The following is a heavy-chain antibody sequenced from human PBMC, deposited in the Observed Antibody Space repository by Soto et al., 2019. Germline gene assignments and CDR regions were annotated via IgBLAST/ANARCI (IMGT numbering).Heavy chain of an antibody. CDR2: IYPGDSDT. D-gene: IGHD2-15*01. CDR1: GYSFTSYW. CDR3: ARRGYCSGGSCYGYYYYAMDV. Sequence: GESLKISCKGSGYSFTSYWIGWVRQMPGKGLEWMGIIYPGDSDTRYSPSFQGQVTISADKSISTAYLQWSSLKASDTAMYYCARRGYCSGGSCYGYYYYAMDVWGQGTTVTVSS. V-gene: IGHV5-51*01. J-gene: IGHJ6*02.